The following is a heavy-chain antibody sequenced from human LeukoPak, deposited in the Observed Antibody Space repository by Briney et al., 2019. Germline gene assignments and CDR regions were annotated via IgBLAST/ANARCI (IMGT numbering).Heavy chain of an antibody. D-gene: IGHD5-24*01. V-gene: IGHV1-2*02. Sequence: ASVRVSCKCSVYTVSNYYMHWVRQAPGQGLERGGEIHPNRGGTGSEKKFQGRVTVTRDTSISTAYLELSSLTSDDTAVYYCAGEMATKRAFDIWGPGTMVTVSS. CDR3: AGEMATKRAFDI. CDR2: IHPNRGGT. J-gene: IGHJ3*02. CDR1: VYTVSNYY.